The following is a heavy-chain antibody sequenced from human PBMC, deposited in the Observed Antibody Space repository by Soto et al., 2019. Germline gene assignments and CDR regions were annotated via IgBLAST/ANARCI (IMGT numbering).Heavy chain of an antibody. V-gene: IGHV1-2*02. CDR2: INPNSGGT. Sequence: ASVKVSCKASGYTFTGYYMHWVRQAPGQGLEWMGWINPNSGGTNYAQKFQGRVTMTRDTSISTAYMELSRLRSDDTAVYYCARFSGSPPYNWFDPWGQGTLVTVSS. CDR1: GYTFTGYY. D-gene: IGHD6-13*01. J-gene: IGHJ5*02. CDR3: ARFSGSPPYNWFDP.